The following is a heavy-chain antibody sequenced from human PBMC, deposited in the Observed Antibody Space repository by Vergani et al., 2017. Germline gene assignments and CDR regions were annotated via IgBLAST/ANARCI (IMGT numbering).Heavy chain of an antibody. CDR1: GGSITSGSFY. D-gene: IGHD3-10*01. J-gene: IGHJ5*02. Sequence: QVQLHESGPGLVKPSQTLSLPCTVSGGSITSGSFYRSWIRQPAGKGLEWIGRIHSSGTTNYNPSLKSRVTLSVDTSKNQLSLRMTSVTAADTAVYYCARDSWTSELRGVYWFDTWGQGTLVSVSS. CDR3: ARDSWTSELRGVYWFDT. CDR2: IHSSGTT. V-gene: IGHV4-61*02.